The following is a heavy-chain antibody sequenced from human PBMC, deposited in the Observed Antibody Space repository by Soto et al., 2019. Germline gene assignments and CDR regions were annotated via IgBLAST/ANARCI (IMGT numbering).Heavy chain of an antibody. J-gene: IGHJ4*02. CDR2: IYYSGST. V-gene: IGHV4-31*03. CDR1: GGSISSGGYY. Sequence: LSLTCTVSGGSISSGGYYWSWIRQYPGKGLEWIGYIYYSGSTYYNPSLKSRVTISVDTSKNQFSLKLSSVTAADTAVYYCARSSTSANYFDYWGQGTLVT. CDR3: ARSSTSANYFDY. D-gene: IGHD2-2*01.